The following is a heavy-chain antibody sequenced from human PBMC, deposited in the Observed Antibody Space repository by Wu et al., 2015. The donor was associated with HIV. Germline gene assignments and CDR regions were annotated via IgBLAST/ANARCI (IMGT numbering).Heavy chain of an antibody. Sequence: QVQLVQSGAEVKKPGASVKVSCKASGYTFTGYYMHWVRQAPGQGLEWMGWINPNSGGTNYAQKFQGRVTMTRDTSISTAYMELSRLRSDDTAVYYCARTIQRYYGSGSYYTPDAFDIWGQGTMVTVSS. D-gene: IGHD3-10*01. V-gene: IGHV1-2*02. CDR3: ARTIQRYYGSGSYYTPDAFDI. CDR1: GYTFTGYY. CDR2: INPNSGGT. J-gene: IGHJ3*02.